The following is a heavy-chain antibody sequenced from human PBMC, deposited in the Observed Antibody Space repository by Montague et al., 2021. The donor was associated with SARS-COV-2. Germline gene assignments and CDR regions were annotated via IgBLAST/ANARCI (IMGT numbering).Heavy chain of an antibody. D-gene: IGHD6-13*01. CDR2: INWNGGST. Sequence: SLRLSCAASGFTFDDYGMSWVRQAPGKGLEWVSGINWNGGSTGHADSVKGRFTISRDNAKNSLYLQMNSLRAEDTALYYCASGYSSSWDIFDYWGQGTLVTVSS. V-gene: IGHV3-20*04. CDR1: GFTFDDYG. J-gene: IGHJ4*02. CDR3: ASGYSSSWDIFDY.